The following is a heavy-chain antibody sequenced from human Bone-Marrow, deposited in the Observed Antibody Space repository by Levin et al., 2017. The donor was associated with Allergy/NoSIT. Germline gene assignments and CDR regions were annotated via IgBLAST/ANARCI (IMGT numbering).Heavy chain of an antibody. V-gene: IGHV4-34*01. CDR2: INHSGST. CDR1: GGSFSGYY. J-gene: IGHJ4*02. Sequence: SETLSLTCAVYGGSFSGYYWSWIRQPPGKGLEWIGEINHSGSTNYNPSLKSRVTISVDTSKNQFSLKLSSVTAADTAVYYCARDGRIVVVPAAQFWKYFDYWGQGTLVTVSS. CDR3: ARDGRIVVVPAAQFWKYFDY. D-gene: IGHD2-2*01.